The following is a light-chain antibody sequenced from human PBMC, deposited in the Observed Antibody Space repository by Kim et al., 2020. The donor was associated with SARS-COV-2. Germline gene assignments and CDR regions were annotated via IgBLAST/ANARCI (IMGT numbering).Light chain of an antibody. Sequence: GPKVTLSGSRTTSTIGNNYVSCYQQLPGTAPKLLIYDNNKRPSGIPDRFSGSKSGTSATLGITGLQTGDEADYYCGTWDSSLSAVVFGGGTQLTVL. V-gene: IGLV1-51*01. J-gene: IGLJ2*01. CDR3: GTWDSSLSAVV. CDR2: DNN. CDR1: TSTIGNNY.